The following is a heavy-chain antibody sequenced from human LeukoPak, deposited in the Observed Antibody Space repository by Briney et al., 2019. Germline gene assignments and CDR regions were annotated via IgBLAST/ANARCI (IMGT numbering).Heavy chain of an antibody. V-gene: IGHV3-7*03. CDR2: IKQDGSEE. J-gene: IGHJ4*02. CDR3: ASKGCTGGNCKHYFDY. CDR1: GFTFNYYA. Sequence: GGSLRLSCAASGFTFNYYAMSWVRQAPGKGLEWVANIKQDGSEEYYVDSVKGRFTISRDNAKNSLYLQMNSLRAEDTAVYYCASKGCTGGNCKHYFDYWGQGTLVTVAS. D-gene: IGHD2-8*02.